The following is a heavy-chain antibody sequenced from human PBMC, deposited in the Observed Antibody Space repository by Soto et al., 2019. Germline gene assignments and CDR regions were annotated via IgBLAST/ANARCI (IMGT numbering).Heavy chain of an antibody. V-gene: IGHV4-34*01. J-gene: IGHJ3*01. D-gene: IGHD3-16*02. Sequence: QVQLQQWGAGLLKPSETLSLTCAVYGGSFTDYYWTWIRQPPGKGLEWIGEINHSGSTNYNPSLKNRVTISLDTSKNQFSLNVNSVTAADTAVYFCARVRARLLSHAFDFWGQGTLVTVSS. CDR2: INHSGST. CDR3: ARVRARLLSHAFDF. CDR1: GGSFTDYY.